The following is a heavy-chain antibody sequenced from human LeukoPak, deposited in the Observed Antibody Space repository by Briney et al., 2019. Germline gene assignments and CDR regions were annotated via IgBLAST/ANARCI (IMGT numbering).Heavy chain of an antibody. CDR2: IYYSGST. CDR3: ARQGVATAIDY. V-gene: IGHV4-59*12. D-gene: IGHD2-21*02. J-gene: IGHJ4*02. CDR1: GGSISRYY. Sequence: TTSETLSLTCTVSGGSISRYYWSWIRQPPGKGLEWIGYIYYSGSTDYNPSLKSRVTMSVDTSKNLFALKLSSVTAADTAVYYCARQGVATAIDYWGQGTLVTVSS.